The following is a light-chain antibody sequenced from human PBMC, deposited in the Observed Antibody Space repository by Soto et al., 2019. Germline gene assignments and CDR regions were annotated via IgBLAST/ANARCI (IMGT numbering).Light chain of an antibody. CDR3: QQRSNWPWT. J-gene: IGKJ1*01. V-gene: IGKV3-11*01. CDR2: GAS. CDR1: QSVSSD. Sequence: EIVMTQSPATLSVSPGERANLSCRASQSVSSDLAWYHQKPGQAPRLLIYGASTRATGIPARFSGSGSGTDFTLTISSLEPEDFAVYYCQQRSNWPWTFGQGTKVDI.